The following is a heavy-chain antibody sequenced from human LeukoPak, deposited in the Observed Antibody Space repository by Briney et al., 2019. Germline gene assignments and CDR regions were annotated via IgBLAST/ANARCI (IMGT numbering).Heavy chain of an antibody. J-gene: IGHJ4*02. D-gene: IGHD4-17*01. V-gene: IGHV4-34*01. CDR3: ARDAYGDRDDY. CDR1: GGSFSGYY. Sequence: PSETLSLACAVYGGSFSGYYWSWIRQPPGKGLEWIGEINHSGSTNYNPSLKSRVTISVDTSKNQFSLKLSSVTAADTAVYYCARDAYGDRDDYWGQGTLVTVSS. CDR2: INHSGST.